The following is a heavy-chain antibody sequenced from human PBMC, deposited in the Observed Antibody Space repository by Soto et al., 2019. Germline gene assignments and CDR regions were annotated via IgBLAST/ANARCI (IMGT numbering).Heavy chain of an antibody. J-gene: IGHJ4*02. CDR2: IYNGERT. Sequence: QVNLQESGPGLVKPSETMSLTCTASGASIRNFYWNWVRQFPGKGLEWIGHIYNGERTNYNPPLKSRVHISVDTSKNQFSLKLSSVTVADTDVYYCAKTTGWPGFDYWGQGTLVTVSS. V-gene: IGHV4-59*01. D-gene: IGHD6-19*01. CDR3: AKTTGWPGFDY. CDR1: GASIRNFY.